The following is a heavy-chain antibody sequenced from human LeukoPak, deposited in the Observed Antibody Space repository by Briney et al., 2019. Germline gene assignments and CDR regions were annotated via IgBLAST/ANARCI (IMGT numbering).Heavy chain of an antibody. D-gene: IGHD6-13*01. CDR2: INPNSGGT. Sequence: GASVKVSCKASGYTFTGYYMHWVRQAPGQGLEWMGRINPNSGGTNYAQKFQGRVTMTRDTSISTAYMELSRLRSDDTAVYYCARGRGGHRYSSSWYNWGQGTLVTVSS. V-gene: IGHV1-2*06. J-gene: IGHJ4*02. CDR3: ARGRGGHRYSSSWYN. CDR1: GYTFTGYY.